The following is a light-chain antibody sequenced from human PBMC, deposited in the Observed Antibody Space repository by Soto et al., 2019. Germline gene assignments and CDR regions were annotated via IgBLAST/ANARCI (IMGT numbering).Light chain of an antibody. V-gene: IGKV3-11*01. Sequence: EIVLTQSPATLSLSPGERATLSCRAIQSFRGLLAWYQQKPGQAPRLLIYDASNRATGIPARFSGSGSGTDFTLTISSLEPEDFAVYYCQQGSNWPPGLTFGGGTKVDIK. CDR2: DAS. CDR1: QSFRGL. J-gene: IGKJ4*01. CDR3: QQGSNWPPGLT.